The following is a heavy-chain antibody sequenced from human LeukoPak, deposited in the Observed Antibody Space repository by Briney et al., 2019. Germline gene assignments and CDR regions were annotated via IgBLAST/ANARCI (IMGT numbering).Heavy chain of an antibody. J-gene: IGHJ3*02. CDR1: GGTIGSYY. CDR2: IYYTGST. V-gene: IGHV4-59*01. Sequence: PSETLSLTCTGSGGTIGSYYWSWIRQPPGKGLEWIGYIYYTGSTDYNPSLKSRATISVDTSKNQFSLKLSSVTAADTAVYYCARSFSGRGDAFDIWGQGTMVTVSS. D-gene: IGHD6-19*01. CDR3: ARSFSGRGDAFDI.